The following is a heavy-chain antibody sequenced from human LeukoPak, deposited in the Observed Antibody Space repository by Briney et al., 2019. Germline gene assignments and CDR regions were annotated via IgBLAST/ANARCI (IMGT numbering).Heavy chain of an antibody. CDR1: GYTFTSYG. Sequence: ASVKVSCKASGYTFTSYGISWVRQAPGQGLEWMGWISAYNGNTNYAQKLQGRVTMTTDTSTSTAYMELRSLRSDDTAVYYCGRVLPLDYVWGSYHSWGQGTLVTVSS. J-gene: IGHJ4*02. V-gene: IGHV1-18*01. CDR2: ISAYNGNT. D-gene: IGHD3-16*02. CDR3: GRVLPLDYVWGSYHS.